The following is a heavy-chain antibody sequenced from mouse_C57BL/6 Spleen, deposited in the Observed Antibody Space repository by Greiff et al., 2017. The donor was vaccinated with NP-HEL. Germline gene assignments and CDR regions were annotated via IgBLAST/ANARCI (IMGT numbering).Heavy chain of an antibody. Sequence: QVHVKQSGAELVKPGASVKMSCKASGYTFTTYPIEWMKQNHGKSLEWIGNFHPYNDDTKYNEKFKGKATLTVEKSSSTVYLELSRLTSDDSAVYYCARGWTAQATYYFDYWGKGTTLTVSS. J-gene: IGHJ2*01. V-gene: IGHV1-47*01. D-gene: IGHD3-2*02. CDR1: GYTFTTYP. CDR3: ARGWTAQATYYFDY. CDR2: FHPYNDDT.